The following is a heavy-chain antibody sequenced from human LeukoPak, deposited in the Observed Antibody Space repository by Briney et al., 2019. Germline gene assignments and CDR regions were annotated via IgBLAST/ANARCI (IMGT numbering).Heavy chain of an antibody. D-gene: IGHD3-22*01. Sequence: ASVKVSCKASGYTFTSYGISWARQAPGQGLEWMGWISAYNGNTNYAQKLQGRVTMTTDTSTSTAYMELRSLRSDDTAVYYCARVATMIVVEGFFDYWGQGTLVTVSS. CDR2: ISAYNGNT. CDR1: GYTFTSYG. J-gene: IGHJ4*02. CDR3: ARVATMIVVEGFFDY. V-gene: IGHV1-18*01.